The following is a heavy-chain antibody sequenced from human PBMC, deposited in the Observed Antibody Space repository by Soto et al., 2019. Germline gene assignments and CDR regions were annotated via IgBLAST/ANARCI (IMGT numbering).Heavy chain of an antibody. CDR1: GYTLTSYD. J-gene: IGHJ6*02. V-gene: IGHV1-8*01. Sequence: QVQLVQSGAEVKKPGASVKVSCKASGYTLTSYDINWERQATGQGLEWMGGMNPNSGNTGYAQKCPGIVAMTRYTSISIAYMEHNSLRSEVTAVYYCARGLVLSIWERLADYDGMVVLGQATTITVYS. CDR2: MNPNSGNT. D-gene: IGHD3-16*01. CDR3: ARGLVLSIWERLADYDGMVV.